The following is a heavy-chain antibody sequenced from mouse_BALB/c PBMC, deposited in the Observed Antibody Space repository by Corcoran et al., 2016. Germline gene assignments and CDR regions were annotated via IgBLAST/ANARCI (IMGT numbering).Heavy chain of an antibody. J-gene: IGHJ3*01. Sequence: DVQLQESGPGLVKPSQSLSLTCSVTGYSITSGHYWNWIRQFPGNKLEWMGYISYDGSNNYNPSLKNRISITRDTSKNQFFLKLNSVTTEDTATYYGARDGGYAYWGQGTLVTVSA. V-gene: IGHV3-6*02. CDR3: ARDGGYAY. CDR2: ISYDGSN. D-gene: IGHD1-1*02. CDR1: GYSITSGHY.